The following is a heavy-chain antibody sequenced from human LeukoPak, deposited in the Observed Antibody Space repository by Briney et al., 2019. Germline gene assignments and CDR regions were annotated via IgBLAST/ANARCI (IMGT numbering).Heavy chain of an antibody. CDR2: IDHIGNT. J-gene: IGHJ4*02. CDR3: AKTFYYGSGSPFDD. CDR1: DGSMRSRSSGYH. V-gene: IGHV4-39*01. D-gene: IGHD3-10*01. Sequence: SETLSLTCTVSDGSMRSRSSGYHWGWIRQPPGKGLEWIGTIDHIGNTYNNPSLKSRVTISVDTSKNQFSLKLRSVTAADTAVYYCAKTFYYGSGSPFDDWGQGTLVTVSS.